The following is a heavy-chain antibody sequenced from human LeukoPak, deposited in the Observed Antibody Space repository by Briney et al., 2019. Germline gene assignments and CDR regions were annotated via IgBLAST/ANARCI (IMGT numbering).Heavy chain of an antibody. Sequence: LSGGSLRLSCAASGFTFSSYAMSWVRQAPGKGLEWVSAISGSGGSTYYADSVKGRFTISRDNSKNTLYLQTNSLRAEDTAVYYCAKGSGSYYLSAFDIWGQGTMVTVSS. CDR1: GFTFSSYA. J-gene: IGHJ3*02. CDR3: AKGSGSYYLSAFDI. D-gene: IGHD1-26*01. CDR2: ISGSGGST. V-gene: IGHV3-23*01.